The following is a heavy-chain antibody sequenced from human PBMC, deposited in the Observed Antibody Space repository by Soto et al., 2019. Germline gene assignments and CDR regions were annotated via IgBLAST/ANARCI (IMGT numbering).Heavy chain of an antibody. CDR1: GGSISSGDYY. D-gene: IGHD3-3*01. V-gene: IGHV4-30-4*01. J-gene: IGHJ6*04. CDR3: ARGGITIFGVVISYYYGMDV. Sequence: SETLSLTCTVSGGSISSGDYYWSWIRQPPGKGLEWIGYIYYSGSTYYNPSLKSRVTKSVDKSKNQFSLRLSSVTAADTAVYYCARGGITIFGVVISYYYGMDVWGKGTTVTVS. CDR2: IYYSGST.